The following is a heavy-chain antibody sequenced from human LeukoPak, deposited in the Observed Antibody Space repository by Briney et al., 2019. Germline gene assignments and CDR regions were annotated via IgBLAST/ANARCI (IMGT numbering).Heavy chain of an antibody. CDR3: AREGPTRNTVSFDY. Sequence: GASVRVFCKASGGTLNSYAISRVRQAPGQGLEWMGRCISILGTANSAPECQCKVTFTTEESTSTAYMKLSSLRCRDTAVYCSAREGPTRNTVSFDYWGQGTLVTVSS. CDR2: CISILGTA. V-gene: IGHV1-69*05. CDR1: GGTLNSYA. J-gene: IGHJ4*02. D-gene: IGHD4-11*01.